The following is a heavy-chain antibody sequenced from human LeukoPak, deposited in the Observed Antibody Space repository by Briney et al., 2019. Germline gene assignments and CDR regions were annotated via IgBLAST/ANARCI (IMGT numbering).Heavy chain of an antibody. CDR2: IYYSGST. V-gene: IGHV4-59*08. CDR3: ARHSRIAVAGTGGDY. Sequence: SETLSLTCDVYSGSFGGYYWSWIRQPPGKGLEWIGYIYYSGSTNYNPSLKSRVTISVDTSKNQFSLKLSSVTAADTAVYYCARHSRIAVAGTGGDYWGQGTLVTVSS. J-gene: IGHJ4*02. CDR1: SGSFGGYY. D-gene: IGHD6-19*01.